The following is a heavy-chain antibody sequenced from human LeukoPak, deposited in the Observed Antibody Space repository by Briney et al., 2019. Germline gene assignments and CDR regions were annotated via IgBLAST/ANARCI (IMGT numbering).Heavy chain of an antibody. J-gene: IGHJ3*02. CDR2: ITSSSSYI. V-gene: IGHV3-21*01. D-gene: IGHD3-16*02. Sequence: GGSLRLSCAASGFTFSSYSMNWVRQAPGKGLEWVSSITSSSSYIYYADSVKGRFTISRDNAKNSLYLQMNSLRAEDTAVYYCARVAPLYGRAFDIWGQGTMVTVSS. CDR3: ARVAPLYGRAFDI. CDR1: GFTFSSYS.